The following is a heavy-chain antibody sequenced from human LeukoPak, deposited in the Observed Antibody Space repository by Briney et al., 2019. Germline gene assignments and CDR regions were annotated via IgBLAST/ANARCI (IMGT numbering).Heavy chain of an antibody. Sequence: GGSLRLSCAASGFTMSDSYMSWVRQAPGEGLEWVSVIYTGGITYYADSVKGRFTVSRDDSKNTLSLQMYSLRAEDTSIYYCARDRVTSRNYYFDDWGQGTLVTVSS. CDR2: IYTGGIT. CDR3: ARDRVTSRNYYFDD. J-gene: IGHJ4*02. CDR1: GFTMSDSY. V-gene: IGHV3-66*01. D-gene: IGHD1-7*01.